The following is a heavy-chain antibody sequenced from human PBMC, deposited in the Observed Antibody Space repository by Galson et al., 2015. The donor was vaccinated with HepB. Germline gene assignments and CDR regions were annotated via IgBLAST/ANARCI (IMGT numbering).Heavy chain of an antibody. V-gene: IGHV1-8*02. Sequence: SVKVSCKASGYTFTGYYMHWVRQAPGQGLEWMGWMNPNSGNTGYAQKFQGRVTMTRNTSISTAYMELSSLRSEDTAVYYCARGVVDSSGYYWDYWGQGTLVTVSS. CDR2: MNPNSGNT. CDR3: ARGVVDSSGYYWDY. J-gene: IGHJ4*02. CDR1: GYTFTGYY. D-gene: IGHD3-22*01.